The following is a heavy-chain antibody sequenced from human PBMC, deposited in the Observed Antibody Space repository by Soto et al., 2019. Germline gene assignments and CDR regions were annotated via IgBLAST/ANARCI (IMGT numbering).Heavy chain of an antibody. V-gene: IGHV1-69*06. CDR1: AGTFSSYA. Sequence: QVQLVQSGAEVKKPGSSVKVSCKASAGTFSSYAISWVRQAPGQGLEWMGGIIPIFGTANYAQKFQGRVTITADKSTNTAYMELSSLRSEDTAVYYCARDVQYFDWLPTATYGMDVWGQGTTVTVSS. CDR2: IIPIFGTA. J-gene: IGHJ6*02. CDR3: ARDVQYFDWLPTATYGMDV. D-gene: IGHD3-9*01.